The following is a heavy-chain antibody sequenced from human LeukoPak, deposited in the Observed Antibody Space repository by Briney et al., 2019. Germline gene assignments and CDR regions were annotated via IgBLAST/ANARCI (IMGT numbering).Heavy chain of an antibody. J-gene: IGHJ4*02. CDR1: GFAFSGYG. D-gene: IGHD6-13*01. Sequence: GGSLRLSCADSGFAFSGYGMSWFRQAPGKGLEWVSGISSSGSSTYNADSVKGRFTISRDNSKNTLYLQMNSLRGEDTAIYFCSKGPEYSSTWKVFHFCGQGTLVTVSS. V-gene: IGHV3-23*01. CDR3: SKGPEYSSTWKVFHF. CDR2: ISSSGSST.